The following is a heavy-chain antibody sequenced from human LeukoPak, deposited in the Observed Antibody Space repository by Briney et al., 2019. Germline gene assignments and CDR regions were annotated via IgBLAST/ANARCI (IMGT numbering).Heavy chain of an antibody. V-gene: IGHV3-53*01. CDR3: AREGYGGNSGRDY. D-gene: IGHD4-23*01. J-gene: IGHJ4*02. Sequence: GGSLLLSCAASGFTVSSNYMSWVRPAPGKGLEWVSVIYSGGSTYYADSVKGRFTISRDNSKNTLYLQMNSLRAEDTAVYYCAREGYGGNSGRDYWGQGTLVTVSS. CDR2: IYSGGST. CDR1: GFTVSSNY.